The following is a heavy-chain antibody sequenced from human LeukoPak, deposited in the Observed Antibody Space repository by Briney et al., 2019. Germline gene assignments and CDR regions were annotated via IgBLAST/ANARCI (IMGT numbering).Heavy chain of an antibody. CDR3: ARGVDTEYGHL. CDR1: GYTFTSYY. CDR2: INPSGGST. D-gene: IGHD5-18*01. V-gene: IGHV1-46*01. Sequence: ASVKVSCKASGYTFTSYYLHWVRQAPGQGLEWMGIINPSGGSTSYAQKFQGRVTMTRDTSTSTVYMELSSLRSDDMAVYYCARGVDTEYGHLWGQGTLVTVSS. J-gene: IGHJ5*02.